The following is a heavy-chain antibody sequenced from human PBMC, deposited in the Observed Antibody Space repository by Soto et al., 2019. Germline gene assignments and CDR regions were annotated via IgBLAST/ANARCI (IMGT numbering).Heavy chain of an antibody. CDR3: ATESAIFGVAPYFDY. CDR1: GFTFSSYC. Sequence: GGSLRLWCGPSGFTFSSYCMRWVRHSPGTGLEWVSAISGNSGSPNYADSFMGRFTISRDHSKKTLYLQMNSLRDEDKAVYYCATESAIFGVAPYFDYWGQGTLVTVSS. V-gene: IGHV3-23*01. J-gene: IGHJ4*02. CDR2: ISGNSGSP. D-gene: IGHD3-3*01.